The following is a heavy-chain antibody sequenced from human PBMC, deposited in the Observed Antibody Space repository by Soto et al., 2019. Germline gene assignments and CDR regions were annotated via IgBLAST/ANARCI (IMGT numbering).Heavy chain of an antibody. CDR2: ISGSGGST. CDR3: AKDLMSMTPWAEYFQH. D-gene: IGHD2-8*01. V-gene: IGHV3-23*01. Sequence: GGSLRLSCAASGFTFSSYAMSWVRQAPGKGLEWVSAISGSGGSTYYADSVKGRFTISRDNSKNTLYLQMNSLRAEDTAVYYCAKDLMSMTPWAEYFQHWGQGTLVTVSS. CDR1: GFTFSSYA. J-gene: IGHJ1*01.